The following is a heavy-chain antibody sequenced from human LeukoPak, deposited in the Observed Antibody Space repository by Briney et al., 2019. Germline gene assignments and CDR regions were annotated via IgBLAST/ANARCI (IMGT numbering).Heavy chain of an antibody. D-gene: IGHD3-22*01. CDR3: ARASYYYDSSGYSYYFDY. V-gene: IGHV1-2*06. Sequence: ASVKVSCKASGDTFTGYYMHWVRQAPGQGLEWMGRINPNSGGTNYAQKFQGRVTMTRDTSISTAYMELSRLRSDDPAVYYCARASYYYDSSGYSYYFDYWGQGTLVTVSS. CDR2: INPNSGGT. CDR1: GDTFTGYY. J-gene: IGHJ4*02.